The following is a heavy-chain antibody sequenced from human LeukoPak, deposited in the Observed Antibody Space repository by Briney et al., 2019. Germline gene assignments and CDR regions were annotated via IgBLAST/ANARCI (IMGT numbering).Heavy chain of an antibody. CDR3: ARSDYNDCRGLGF. J-gene: IGHJ4*02. V-gene: IGHV1-46*01. CDR1: GYTFTNNY. Sequence: GASVKVSCKASGYTFTNNYLHWVRQAPGQGLEWMGMIYPSSGSTTYAQKFQGRVTMTRDTSTSTVYMELSSLTSDDTAVYFCARSDYNDCRGLGFWGQGTLVTVSS. CDR2: IYPSSGST. D-gene: IGHD4-17*01.